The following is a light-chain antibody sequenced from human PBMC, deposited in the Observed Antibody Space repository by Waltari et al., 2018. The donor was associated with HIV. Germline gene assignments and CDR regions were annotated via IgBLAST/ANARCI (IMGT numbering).Light chain of an antibody. Sequence: QSALTQPASVSESPGQSITISCTGTSSDGGAYNFVSWYQQHPGKVPELIIFEVSNRPSGISGRFSGSKSGNTASLTISGLRAEDEADYYCSSFTRRNNVIFGGGTKLTVL. J-gene: IGLJ2*01. CDR3: SSFTRRNNVI. CDR1: SSDGGAYNF. CDR2: EVS. V-gene: IGLV2-14*01.